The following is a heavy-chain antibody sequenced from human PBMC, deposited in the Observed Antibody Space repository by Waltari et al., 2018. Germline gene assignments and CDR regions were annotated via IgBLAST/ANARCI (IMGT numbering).Heavy chain of an antibody. Sequence: QVQLVESGGGVVQPGRSLRLSCAASGFTFSSYAMHWVRQAPGKGLEGVAVISNDGSNKYYADSVKGRFTISRDNSKNTLYLQMNSLRAEDTAVYYCARDIRRGGIAAYWGQGTLVTVSS. V-gene: IGHV3-30-3*01. J-gene: IGHJ4*02. CDR1: GFTFSSYA. CDR2: ISNDGSNK. D-gene: IGHD6-25*01. CDR3: ARDIRRGGIAAY.